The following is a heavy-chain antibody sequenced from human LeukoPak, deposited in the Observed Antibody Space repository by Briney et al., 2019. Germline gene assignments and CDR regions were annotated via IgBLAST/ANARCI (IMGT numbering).Heavy chain of an antibody. V-gene: IGHV3-30*18. J-gene: IGHJ5*02. D-gene: IGHD1-26*01. CDR1: GFTFSNYG. CDR3: AKESLSGSYAVNWLDP. CDR2: VSYDGSDK. Sequence: GGSLRLSCAASGFTFSNYGMHWVRQAPGKGLEWVAVVSYDGSDKQYGDSVNGRFSISRDNSRNALYLQMNSLKVEDTAVYYCAKESLSGSYAVNWLDPWGQGTLVSVSS.